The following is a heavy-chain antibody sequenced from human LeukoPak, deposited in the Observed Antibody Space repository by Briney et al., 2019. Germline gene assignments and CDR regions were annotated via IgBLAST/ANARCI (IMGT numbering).Heavy chain of an antibody. CDR2: ISSGSSTI. D-gene: IGHD3-22*01. V-gene: IGHV3-48*01. J-gene: IGHJ4*02. CDR1: GFTFSTYS. Sequence: GGSLRLSCAASGFTFSTYSMNWVRQAPGKGLEWVSYISSGSSTIYYADSVKGRFTISRDNAKNSLHLQMDSLRVEDTAVYYCARNQEIDYYDSSGFYWGVEYWGQGTLVTVSS. CDR3: ARNQEIDYYDSSGFYWGVEY.